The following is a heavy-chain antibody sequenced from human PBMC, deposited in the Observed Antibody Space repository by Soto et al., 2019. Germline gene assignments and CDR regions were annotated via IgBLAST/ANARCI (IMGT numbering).Heavy chain of an antibody. V-gene: IGHV1-24*01. Sequence: ASVKVSCKVSGYTLTELSMHWVRQAPGKGLEWMGGFDPEDGETIYAQKFQGRVTMTEDTSTDTAYMELSSLRSEDTAVYYCATDRYYYGSGSYWHAFDIWGQGTMVTVSS. J-gene: IGHJ3*02. CDR1: GYTLTELS. CDR2: FDPEDGET. CDR3: ATDRYYYGSGSYWHAFDI. D-gene: IGHD3-10*01.